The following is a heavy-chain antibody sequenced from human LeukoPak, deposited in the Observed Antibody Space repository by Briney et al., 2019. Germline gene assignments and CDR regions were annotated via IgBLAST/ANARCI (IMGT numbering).Heavy chain of an antibody. V-gene: IGHV3-23*01. CDR2: IRGGGGVQ. CDR3: AKSSHSFGNDALDI. J-gene: IGHJ3*02. D-gene: IGHD5-18*01. Sequence: GGSLRLSCAASGFTFSSYAMHWVRQAPGKGLEYVSVIRGGGGVQYYAASVKGRFTISRDNSKNTLYLQMNSLRAEDTAVYYCAKSSHSFGNDALDIWGQGTMVTVSS. CDR1: GFTFSSYA.